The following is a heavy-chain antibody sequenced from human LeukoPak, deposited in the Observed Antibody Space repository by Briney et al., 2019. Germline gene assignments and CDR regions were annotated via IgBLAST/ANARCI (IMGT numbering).Heavy chain of an antibody. Sequence: SETLSLTCTVSGGSIGSYCWGWIRQPPGKGLEWIGYIYNSGSNNYSPSLKSRVSISVDTPKNQFSLKLRSVTAADTAVYYCARPSRDGYRYTFDYWGQGILVTVPS. CDR1: GGSIGSYC. D-gene: IGHD5-24*01. CDR3: ARPSRDGYRYTFDY. J-gene: IGHJ4*02. V-gene: IGHV4-59*01. CDR2: IYNSGSN.